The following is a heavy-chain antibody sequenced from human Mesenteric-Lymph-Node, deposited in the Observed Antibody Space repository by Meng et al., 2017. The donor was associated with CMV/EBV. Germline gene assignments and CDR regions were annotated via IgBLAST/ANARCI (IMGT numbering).Heavy chain of an antibody. Sequence: GSLRLSCTVSGGSVSSGSYYWSWIRQPPGKGLEWIGYIYYSGSTNYNPSLKSRVTISVDTSKNQFSLKLSSVTAADTAVYYCASYDFWSGYPTNWFDPWGQGTLVTVSS. CDR3: ASYDFWSGYPTNWFDP. CDR1: GGSVSSGSYY. D-gene: IGHD3-3*01. CDR2: IYYSGST. V-gene: IGHV4-61*01. J-gene: IGHJ5*02.